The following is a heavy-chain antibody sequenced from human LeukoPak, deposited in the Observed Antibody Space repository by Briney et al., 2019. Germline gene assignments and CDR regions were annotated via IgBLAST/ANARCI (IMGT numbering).Heavy chain of an antibody. CDR1: GFTFSSYG. D-gene: IGHD1-26*01. Sequence: GGSLRLSCAASGFTFSSYGMHWVRQAPGKGLEWMAVISYDGSDKYYADSVKGRFTISRDNSRNTLYLQMNTLRAEDTAVYYCARTSGSYPINDVDYWGQGTLVTVSS. V-gene: IGHV3-30*03. CDR3: ARTSGSYPINDVDY. CDR2: ISYDGSDK. J-gene: IGHJ4*02.